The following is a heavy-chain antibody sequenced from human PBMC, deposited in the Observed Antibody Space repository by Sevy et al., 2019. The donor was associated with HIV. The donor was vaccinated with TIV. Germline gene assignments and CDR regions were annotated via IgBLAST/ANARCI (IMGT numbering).Heavy chain of an antibody. CDR3: ASEGVADRSARLQYYYYGMDV. D-gene: IGHD2-8*01. CDR1: GYIFTSYG. V-gene: IGHV1-18*01. J-gene: IGHJ6*02. CDR2: ISGYNGDT. Sequence: APVKVSCKASGYIFTSYGISWVRQAPGQGLEWMGWISGYNGDTNYAEKFQGRVTMTTDTSTSTVYMELRSLRSDDTAVYYCASEGVADRSARLQYYYYGMDVWGLGTTVTVSS.